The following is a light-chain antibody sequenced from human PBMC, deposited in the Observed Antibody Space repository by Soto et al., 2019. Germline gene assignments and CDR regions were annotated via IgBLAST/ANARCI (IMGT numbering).Light chain of an antibody. J-gene: IGKJ1*01. CDR2: KSS. CDR3: QQYNSYSWT. CDR1: QSISSW. Sequence: DIQMTQSPSTLSASVGDRVTITCRASQSISSWLAWYQQKPGKAPKLLIYKSSSLESGVPSRFSGSGSGTAFTLTISSLQTDDFATYYCQQYNSYSWTFGQGPKVEIK. V-gene: IGKV1-5*03.